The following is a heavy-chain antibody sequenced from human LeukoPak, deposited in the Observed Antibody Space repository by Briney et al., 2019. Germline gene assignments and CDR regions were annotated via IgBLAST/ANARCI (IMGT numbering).Heavy chain of an antibody. CDR2: ISGSGGRK. D-gene: IGHD1-26*01. J-gene: IGHJ3*01. V-gene: IGHV3-23*01. CDR3: AKDLRYSGSPRAFDF. CDR1: GFTFSGYA. Sequence: PGGSLRLSCAASGFTFSGYAMSWVRQAQGKGLRGVSAISGSGGRKNYEDSVKGRFTISRDNSKNTLYLQMNSLRAEDTAVYYCAKDLRYSGSPRAFDFWGQGTMVTVSS.